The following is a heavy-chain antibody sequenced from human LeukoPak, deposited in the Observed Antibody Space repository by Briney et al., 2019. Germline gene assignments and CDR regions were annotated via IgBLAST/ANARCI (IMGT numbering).Heavy chain of an antibody. CDR1: GFTFSSYG. V-gene: IGHV3-33*06. CDR2: IWYDGSNK. CDR3: ANGDYYDSSGYENFDY. Sequence: PGGSLRLSCAASGFTFSSYGMHWVRQAPGKGLQWVAVIWYDGSNKYYADSVKGQFTISRDNSKNTLYLQMNSLRAEDTAVYYCANGDYYDSSGYENFDYWGQGTLVTVSS. J-gene: IGHJ4*02. D-gene: IGHD3-22*01.